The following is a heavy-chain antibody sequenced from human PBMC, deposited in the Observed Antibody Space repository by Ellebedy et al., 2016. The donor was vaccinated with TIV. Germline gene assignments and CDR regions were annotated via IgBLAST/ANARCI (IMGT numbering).Heavy chain of an antibody. Sequence: GEFLKISCAASGFTFTSTAMSWVRQAPGKGLEWVSGISGSGGSTYHADSVKGRFTNSRDNSKKTLYLQMNSLRAEDTAVYYCARDLSHIVVVVAALDYWGQGTLVTVSS. CDR2: ISGSGGST. D-gene: IGHD2-15*01. CDR3: ARDLSHIVVVVAALDY. J-gene: IGHJ4*02. CDR1: GFTFTSTA. V-gene: IGHV3-23*01.